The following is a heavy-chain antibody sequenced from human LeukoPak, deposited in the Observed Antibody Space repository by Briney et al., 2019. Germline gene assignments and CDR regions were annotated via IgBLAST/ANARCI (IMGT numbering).Heavy chain of an antibody. V-gene: IGHV3-48*03. D-gene: IGHD6-13*01. CDR2: IHSSGGSI. CDR1: GFTLNSYE. CDR3: ARGSKSRSSWYVDY. J-gene: IGHJ4*02. Sequence: GGSLRLSCVASGFTLNSYEMNWVRQAPGKGLEWVSYIHSSGGSIYYADSVKGRFTISRDNAKNTLYLQMNSLRVEDTAVYYCARGSKSRSSWYVDYWGQGTLVIVSS.